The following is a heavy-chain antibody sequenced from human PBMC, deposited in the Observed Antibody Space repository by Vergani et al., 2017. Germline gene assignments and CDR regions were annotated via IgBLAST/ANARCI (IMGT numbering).Heavy chain of an antibody. CDR3: AKDRYCDGAGSDYYGMDG. J-gene: IGHJ6*02. V-gene: IGHV3-30*18. D-gene: IGHD3-10*01. CDR1: GFTFSSYG. Sequence: QVQLVESGGGVVQPGRSLRLSCAASGFTFSSYGMHWVRQAPGKGLEWVAVISYDGSKKYYADSVKGRFTISRDNSKNTLYLQMNSLRAEDTAVYYCAKDRYCDGAGSDYYGMDGWGQGTTVTVSS. CDR2: ISYDGSKK.